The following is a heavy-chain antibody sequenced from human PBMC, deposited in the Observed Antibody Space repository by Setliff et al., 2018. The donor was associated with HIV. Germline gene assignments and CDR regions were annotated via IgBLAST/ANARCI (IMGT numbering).Heavy chain of an antibody. CDR1: GGSITTSTFY. D-gene: IGHD2-2*03. Sequence: SETLSLTCTVSGGSITTSTFYWGWIRQPPGKGLEWIGDIYYSGSTDYNPSLKSRVTISVDRSRNQFSLKLSSVTAADTAVYYCARGPSDGYGHFDYWGQGAQVTVSS. V-gene: IGHV4-39*07. CDR3: ARGPSDGYGHFDY. CDR2: IYYSGST. J-gene: IGHJ4*02.